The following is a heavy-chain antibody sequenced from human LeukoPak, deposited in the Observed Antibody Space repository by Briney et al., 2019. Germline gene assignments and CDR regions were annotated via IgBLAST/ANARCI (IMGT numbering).Heavy chain of an antibody. V-gene: IGHV3-7*01. Sequence: GGSLRLSCGASGFMFRSYWMSWVRQAPGKGLEWVANIKEDGSEKHHVDSVKGRFTISRDNAKNSLYLQMNSLRAEDTAVYYCARVRPAINYWGQGTLVTVSS. CDR1: GFMFRSYW. CDR3: ARVRPAINY. CDR2: IKEDGSEK. J-gene: IGHJ4*02.